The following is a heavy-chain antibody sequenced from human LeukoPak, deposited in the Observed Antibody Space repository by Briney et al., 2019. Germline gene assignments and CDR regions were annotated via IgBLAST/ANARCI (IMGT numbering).Heavy chain of an antibody. D-gene: IGHD3-22*01. Sequence: GGSLRLSCSASGLTFSRYGMHWVRQAPGKGLEYVSAIVSNGDSTYYADSVKGRFTISRDNAKNTLYLQMSSLRPDDTAVYYCVNPGWYYDSSGYSYYYDMDVWGQGTTVTVSS. J-gene: IGHJ6*02. CDR2: IVSNGDST. CDR1: GLTFSRYG. V-gene: IGHV3-64D*09. CDR3: VNPGWYYDSSGYSYYYDMDV.